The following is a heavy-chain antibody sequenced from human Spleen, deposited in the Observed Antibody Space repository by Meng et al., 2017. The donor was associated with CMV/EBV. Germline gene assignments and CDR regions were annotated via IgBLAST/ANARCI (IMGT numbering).Heavy chain of an antibody. Sequence: SGPPLVKPTATLTLTCTVSGFSLNNARMGVSWIRQPPGKALEWLAHIFSNDEKSYSTSLKRRLTISKDTSRSQVVLTMTHMDPVDTATYYCARIVPRTLDWFDPWGQGTLVTVSS. D-gene: IGHD2-2*01. J-gene: IGHJ5*02. CDR2: IFSNDEK. CDR1: GFSLNNARMG. V-gene: IGHV2-26*01. CDR3: ARIVPRTLDWFDP.